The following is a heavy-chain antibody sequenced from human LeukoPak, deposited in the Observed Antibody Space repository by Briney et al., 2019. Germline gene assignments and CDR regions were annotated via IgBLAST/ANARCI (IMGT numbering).Heavy chain of an antibody. Sequence: GGSLRLSCAASGFSFSSYEMNWARQAPGKGLEWVSYISSSGSTIYYADSVKGRFTISRDNAKNSLYLQMNSLRAEDTAVYYCAKLIDSSSWYGNYFDYWGQGTLVTVSS. V-gene: IGHV3-48*03. CDR2: ISSSGSTI. J-gene: IGHJ4*02. D-gene: IGHD6-13*01. CDR3: AKLIDSSSWYGNYFDY. CDR1: GFSFSSYE.